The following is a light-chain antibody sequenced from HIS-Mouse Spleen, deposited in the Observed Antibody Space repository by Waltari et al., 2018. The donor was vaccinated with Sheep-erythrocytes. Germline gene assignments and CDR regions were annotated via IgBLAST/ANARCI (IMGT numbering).Light chain of an antibody. V-gene: IGLV2-14*01. Sequence: QSALTQPASVSGSPGQSITISCTGTSPDVGGYNYVSWYQQHPGKAPKLMIYEVSNRPSGVSNRFSGSKSGNTASLTISGLQAEDEADYYCSSYTSSSTQVFGGGTKLTVL. CDR1: SPDVGGYNY. CDR2: EVS. CDR3: SSYTSSSTQV. J-gene: IGLJ2*01.